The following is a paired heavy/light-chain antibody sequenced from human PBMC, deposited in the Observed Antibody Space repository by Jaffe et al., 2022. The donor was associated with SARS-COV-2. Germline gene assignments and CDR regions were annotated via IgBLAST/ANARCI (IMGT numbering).Light chain of an antibody. V-gene: IGLV1-40*01. CDR2: GNS. J-gene: IGLJ2*01. CDR3: QSYDSSLSGSNVV. CDR1: SSNIGAGYD. Sequence: QSVLTQPPSVSGAPGQRVTISCTGSSSNIGAGYDVHWYQQLPGTAPKLLIYGNSNRPSGVPDRFSGSKSGTSASLAITGLQAEDEADYYCQSYDSSLSGSNVVFGGGTKLTVL.
Heavy chain of an antibody. V-gene: IGHV4-30-4*01. J-gene: IGHJ4*02. CDR3: ARADYCGGDCPPDY. Sequence: QVQLQESGPGLVKPSQTLSLTCTVSGGSISSGDYYWSWIRQPPGKGLEWIGYIYYSGSTYYNPSLKSRVTISVDTSKNQFSLKLSSVTAADTAVYYCARADYCGGDCPPDYWGQGTLVTVSS. CDR2: IYYSGST. CDR1: GGSISSGDYY. D-gene: IGHD2-21*02.